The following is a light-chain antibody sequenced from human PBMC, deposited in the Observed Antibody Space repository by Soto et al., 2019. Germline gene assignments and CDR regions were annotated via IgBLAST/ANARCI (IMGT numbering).Light chain of an antibody. CDR3: SSYTSSSTPGVV. V-gene: IGLV2-14*01. CDR1: SSDVGGYNY. CDR2: DVS. Sequence: QSVLTQPASVSGSPGQSITISCTETSSDVGGYNYVSWYQQHPGKAPKLMIYDVSNRPSGVSNRFSGSKSGNTASLTISGLQAEDEADYYCSSYTSSSTPGVVFGGGTKVTVL. J-gene: IGLJ2*01.